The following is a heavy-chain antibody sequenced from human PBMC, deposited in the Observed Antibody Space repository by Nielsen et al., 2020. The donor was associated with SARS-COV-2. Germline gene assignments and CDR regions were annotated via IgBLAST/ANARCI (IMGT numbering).Heavy chain of an antibody. Sequence: SETLSLTCTVSGGSISSGGYYWSWIRQHPGKGLEWIGYIYYSGSTNYNPSLKSRVTISVDTSKNQFSLKLSSVTAADTAVYYCARADGSYYYGMDVWGQGTTVTVSS. CDR2: IYYSGST. J-gene: IGHJ6*02. D-gene: IGHD2-15*01. CDR3: ARADGSYYYGMDV. V-gene: IGHV4-61*08. CDR1: GGSISSGGYY.